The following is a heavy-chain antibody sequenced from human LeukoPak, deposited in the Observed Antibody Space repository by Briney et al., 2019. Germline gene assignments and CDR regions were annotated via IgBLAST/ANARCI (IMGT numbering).Heavy chain of an antibody. D-gene: IGHD2-15*01. CDR1: GGSISSYY. CDR3: ARNDCSGGTCYSSY. J-gene: IGHJ4*02. V-gene: IGHV4-59*12. CDR2: IYYSGST. Sequence: PSETLSLTCTVSGGSISSYYWSWIRQPPGKGLEWIGYIYYSGSTNYNPSLKSRVTISVDTSKNQFSLKLSSVTAADTAVYYCARNDCSGGTCYSSYWGQRTLVTVSS.